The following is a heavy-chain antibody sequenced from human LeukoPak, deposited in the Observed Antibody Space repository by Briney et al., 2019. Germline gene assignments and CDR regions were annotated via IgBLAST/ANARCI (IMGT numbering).Heavy chain of an antibody. CDR1: GFTFSSYS. Sequence: PGGSLRLSCAASGFTFSSYSMNWVRQAPGKGLEWVSYISSSSSTIYYADSVKGRFTISRDNAKNSLYLQMNSLRAEDTAVYYCARDTPTWLRRPNNFDYWGQGTLVTVSS. V-gene: IGHV3-48*01. CDR3: ARDTPTWLRRPNNFDY. D-gene: IGHD5-12*01. CDR2: ISSSSSTI. J-gene: IGHJ4*02.